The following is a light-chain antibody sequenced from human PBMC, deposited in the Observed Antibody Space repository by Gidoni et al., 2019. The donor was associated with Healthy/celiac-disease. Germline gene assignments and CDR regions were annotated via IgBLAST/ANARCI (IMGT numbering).Light chain of an antibody. V-gene: IGLV3-1*01. Sequence: SYELTQPPSGSGSPGQTASITCSGDKLGDKYACWYQQKPGQSTVLVIYQDSKRPSGIPARFSGSNSGNTATLTISGTQAMDEADYYCQAWVARDVVFGGGTKLTVL. CDR2: QDS. J-gene: IGLJ2*01. CDR1: KLGDKY. CDR3: QAWVARDVV.